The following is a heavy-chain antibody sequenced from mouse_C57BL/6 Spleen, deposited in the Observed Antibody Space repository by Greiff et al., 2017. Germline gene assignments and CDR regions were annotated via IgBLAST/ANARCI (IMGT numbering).Heavy chain of an antibody. CDR1: GYTFTSYW. CDR3: ARSKEVYYDYFAY. Sequence: QVQLQQPGPELVKPGASVKLSCKASGYTFTSYWMHWVKQRPGQGLEWIGNINPSNGGTNYNEKFKSKATLTVDKSSSTAYMQLSSLTSEDSAVYYCARSKEVYYDYFAYWGQGTLVTVSA. V-gene: IGHV1-53*01. D-gene: IGHD2-4*01. CDR2: INPSNGGT. J-gene: IGHJ3*01.